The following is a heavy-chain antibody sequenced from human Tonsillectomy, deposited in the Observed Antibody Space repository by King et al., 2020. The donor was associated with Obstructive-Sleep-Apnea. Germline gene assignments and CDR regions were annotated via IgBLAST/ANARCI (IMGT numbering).Heavy chain of an antibody. CDR3: ARGQWLLRYFDL. D-gene: IGHD5-12*01. CDR2: INHSGST. CDR1: GGSFSGYY. V-gene: IGHV4-34*01. Sequence: VQLQQWGAGLLKPSETLSLTCAVYGGSFSGYYWSWIRQPPGKGLEWIGEINHSGSTNYNPSLQSRVTISVDTSKNQFSLKLSSVTAADTAVYYCARGQWLLRYFDLWGRGTLVTVSS. J-gene: IGHJ2*01.